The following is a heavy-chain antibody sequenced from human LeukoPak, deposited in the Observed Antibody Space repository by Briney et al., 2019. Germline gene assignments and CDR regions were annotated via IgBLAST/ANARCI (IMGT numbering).Heavy chain of an antibody. D-gene: IGHD3-22*01. CDR1: GFTFSSYA. J-gene: IGHJ3*02. Sequence: GGSLRLSCAASGFTFSSYAMSWVRQAPGKGLEWVSATSGSGGSTYYADSVKGRFTISRDNSKNTLYLQMNSLRAEDTAVYYCAKAETGYYDSSGYHIWGQGTMVTVSS. CDR2: TSGSGGST. CDR3: AKAETGYYDSSGYHI. V-gene: IGHV3-23*01.